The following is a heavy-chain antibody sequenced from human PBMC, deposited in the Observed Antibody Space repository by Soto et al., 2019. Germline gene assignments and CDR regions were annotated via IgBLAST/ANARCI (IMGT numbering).Heavy chain of an antibody. CDR2: INDRGSI. D-gene: IGHD3-9*01. CDR1: GGSFSGYY. CDR3: ARESHDILTGPPWVWYFDL. V-gene: IGHV4-34*01. J-gene: IGHJ2*01. Sequence: QVQLQQWGAGPLRPLETLSLTCGVSGGSFSGYYWAWIRQSPGKGLEWIGEINDRGSINYNPSLXRXXSXXVXTXXXXYSLNLRSVTAADTAVYYCARESHDILTGPPWVWYFDLWGRGTLVTVSS.